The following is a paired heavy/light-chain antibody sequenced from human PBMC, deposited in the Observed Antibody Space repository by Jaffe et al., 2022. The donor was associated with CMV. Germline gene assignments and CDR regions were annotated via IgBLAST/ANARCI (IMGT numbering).Heavy chain of an antibody. CDR3: ARGRGGRNYYDVRGFSVHYLDY. CDR1: GASISTYY. D-gene: IGHD3-22*01. Sequence: QVQLQESGPGLVKPSETLSLTCTVSGASISTYYWSWIRQSPGKGLEWIGYMYYSGNNKYNPSLTSRISISGDTSDNQFSLRLSSVTAADTAVYYCARGRGGRNYYDVRGFSVHYLDYWGQGAQVTVSS. V-gene: IGHV4-59*01. CDR2: MYYSGNN. J-gene: IGHJ4*02.
Light chain of an antibody. J-gene: IGLJ2*01. Sequence: SHELTQPPSVSVSPGQTATITCSGDALPKQYGYWYQQKPGQAPVLVIYQDNERPSGIPERFSGSSSGTTVTLTISGVQAEDEADYYCQSLDSSRNVVFGGGTKLTVL. CDR2: QDN. V-gene: IGLV3-25*03. CDR1: ALPKQY. CDR3: QSLDSSRNVV.